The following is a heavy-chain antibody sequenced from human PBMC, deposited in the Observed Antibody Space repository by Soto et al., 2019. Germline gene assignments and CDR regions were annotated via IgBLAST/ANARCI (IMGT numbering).Heavy chain of an antibody. J-gene: IGHJ3*01. CDR3: ASSPPEGYNYGFA. CDR1: GASISTYY. CDR2: IYSSGDT. D-gene: IGHD5-18*01. Sequence: QVQLQESGPGLVKPSETLSLTCAVSGASISTYYWSWIRQPQGRGLEYIGYIYSSGDTNYNSSLRSRVTISVDTSKNEFSLKLTSVTAADTAVYYCASSPPEGYNYGFAWGRGTMVTVSS. V-gene: IGHV4-59*01.